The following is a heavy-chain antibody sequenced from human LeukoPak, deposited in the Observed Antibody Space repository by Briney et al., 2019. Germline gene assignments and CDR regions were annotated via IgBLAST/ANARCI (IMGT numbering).Heavy chain of an antibody. J-gene: IGHJ4*02. V-gene: IGHV4-59*08. D-gene: IGHD5-18*01. CDR1: GGSISSYY. Sequence: PSETLSLTCIVSGGSISSYYWSWIRQPPGKGLEWIGYIYYSGSTNYNPSLKSRVTISVDTSKNQFSLKLSSVTAADTAVYYCARHRGYSYGYYFDYWGQGTLVTVSS. CDR3: ARHRGYSYGYYFDY. CDR2: IYYSGST.